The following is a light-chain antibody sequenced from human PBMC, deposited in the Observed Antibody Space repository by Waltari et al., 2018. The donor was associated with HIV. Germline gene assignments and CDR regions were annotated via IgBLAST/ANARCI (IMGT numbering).Light chain of an antibody. Sequence: IQMTQSPSSLSASVGDRVTITCRASQNINNDLNWYQQTPGKAPTLLVFAASILQSGVPSRFSGSGSGTEFTLTISSLQSEDFAVYYCQQYNNWPRATFGQGTRLEIK. CDR1: QNINND. J-gene: IGKJ5*01. V-gene: IGKV1-17*01. CDR3: QQYNNWPRAT. CDR2: AAS.